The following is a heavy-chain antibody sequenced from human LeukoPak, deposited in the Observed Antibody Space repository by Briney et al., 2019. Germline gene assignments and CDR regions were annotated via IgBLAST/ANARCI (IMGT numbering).Heavy chain of an antibody. D-gene: IGHD4/OR15-4a*01. Sequence: GRSLRLSXAASGFTFDDYAMHWVRQAPGKGLEWVSGISWNSGSIGYADSVKGRFTISRDNAKNSLYLQMNSLRAEDMALYYCAKGDYGSPDAFDIWGQGTMVTVSS. CDR1: GFTFDDYA. CDR2: ISWNSGSI. V-gene: IGHV3-9*03. J-gene: IGHJ3*02. CDR3: AKGDYGSPDAFDI.